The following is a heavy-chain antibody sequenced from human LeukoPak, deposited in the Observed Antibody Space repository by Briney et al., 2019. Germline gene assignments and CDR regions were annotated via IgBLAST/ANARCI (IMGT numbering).Heavy chain of an antibody. D-gene: IGHD7-27*01. CDR1: GFTFSNYA. J-gene: IGHJ4*02. CDR3: ARWGRLGDH. CDR2: ISYVGYNK. Sequence: PGGSLRLSCAASGFTFSNYAMYWVRQAPGKGLEWVAVISYVGYNKNYADSVKGRFTISRDNARNSLYLQMNSLRAEDTAVYYCARWGRLGDHWGQGTLVTVSS. V-gene: IGHV3-30-3*01.